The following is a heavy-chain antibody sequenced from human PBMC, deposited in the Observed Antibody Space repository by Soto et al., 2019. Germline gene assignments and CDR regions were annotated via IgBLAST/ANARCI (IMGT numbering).Heavy chain of an antibody. J-gene: IGHJ4*02. Sequence: LSCAASGFTFRSYAMRWVRQAPGKRLEWVSGISGFCRFTYYAASVKGRLNISRDDSKNTLYLQLNSLRAEDTAVYYCAKSGPLNYFNXLGQVTLFTVSX. CDR3: AKSGPLNYFNX. CDR1: GFTFRSYA. CDR2: ISGFCRFT. V-gene: IGHV3-23*01.